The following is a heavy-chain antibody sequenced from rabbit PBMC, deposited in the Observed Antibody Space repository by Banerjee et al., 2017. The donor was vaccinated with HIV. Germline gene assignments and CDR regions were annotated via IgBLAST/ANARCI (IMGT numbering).Heavy chain of an antibody. CDR2: IYTGTGVT. J-gene: IGHJ6*01. CDR1: GFSLSSDY. D-gene: IGHD1-1*01. V-gene: IGHV1S45*01. Sequence: QQQLVESGGGLVKPGASLTLTCTASGFSLSSDYICWVRQAPGKGLEWIGCIYTGTGVTYYANWANGRFTISKTSSTTVTLQMTSLTAADTATYFCARQVGDSRGYSMGDLWGPGTLVTVS. CDR3: ARQVGDSRGYSMGDL.